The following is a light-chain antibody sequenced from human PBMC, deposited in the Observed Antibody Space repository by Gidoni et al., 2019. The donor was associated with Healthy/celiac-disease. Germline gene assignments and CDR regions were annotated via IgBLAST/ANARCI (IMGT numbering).Light chain of an antibody. CDR3: SSYAGSNNPVV. Sequence: QSALTQPPSASGSPGQSVTISCTGTSSDVGGYNYVSWYQQHPGKAPKLMIYEVSKRPSRVPDRFSGSKSGNTASLTVSELQAEDEADYYRSSYAGSNNPVVFGGGTKLTVL. J-gene: IGLJ2*01. CDR1: SSDVGGYNY. CDR2: EVS. V-gene: IGLV2-8*01.